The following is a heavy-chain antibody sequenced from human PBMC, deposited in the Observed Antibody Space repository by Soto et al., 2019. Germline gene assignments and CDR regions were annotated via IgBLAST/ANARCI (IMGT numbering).Heavy chain of an antibody. CDR2: IIPKSRRT. Sequence: QVQLVQSGAEVKKPGASVKVSCKASGYTFTDYFIHWVRQAPGPGYEWMGWIIPKSRRTNYAQKFQGRVTMTRDTSNSIAYMELRGLRSDDTAVYYWARVTLKAGNWFDPWGQGTLVTVSS. CDR1: GYTFTDYF. J-gene: IGHJ5*02. CDR3: ARVTLKAGNWFDP. V-gene: IGHV1-2*02.